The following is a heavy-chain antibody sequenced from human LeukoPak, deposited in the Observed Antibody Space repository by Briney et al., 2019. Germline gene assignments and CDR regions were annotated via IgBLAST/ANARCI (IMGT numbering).Heavy chain of an antibody. V-gene: IGHV1-2*06. CDR3: ARSPYYDRKYNWFDP. CDR2: INPNSGGT. D-gene: IGHD3-22*01. CDR1: GYTFTGYY. J-gene: IGHJ5*02. Sequence: ASVKVSCKASGYTFTGYYMHWVRQAPGQGLEWMGRINPNSGGTNYAQKFQGRVTMTRDTSISTAYMELSRLRSEDTAVYYCARSPYYDRKYNWFDPWGQGTLVTVSS.